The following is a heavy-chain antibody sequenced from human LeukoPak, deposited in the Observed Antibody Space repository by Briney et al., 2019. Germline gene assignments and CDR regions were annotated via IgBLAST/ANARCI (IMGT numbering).Heavy chain of an antibody. CDR3: ARSPLDGYNYAYDY. CDR1: GGSFSGYY. CDR2: INHSGST. D-gene: IGHD5-24*01. J-gene: IGHJ4*02. V-gene: IGHV4-34*01. Sequence: PSETLSLTCAVYGGSFSGYYWSWIRQPPGKGLEWIGEINHSGSTNYNPSLKSRVTISVDTSKNQFSLKLSSVTAADTAVYYCARSPLDGYNYAYDYWGQGTLVTVPS.